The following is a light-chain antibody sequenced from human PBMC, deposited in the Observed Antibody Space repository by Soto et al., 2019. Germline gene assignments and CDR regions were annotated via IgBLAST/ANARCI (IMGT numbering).Light chain of an antibody. V-gene: IGKV3-20*01. CDR1: QSVRSNY. Sequence: EIVLTQSPGTLSLSPGERATLSCRASQSVRSNYLAWYRQTPGQAPRLLISAASNRATGIPDRFSGSGSGTDFTLIISGLEPEDFALYYCQQYGSSPWTFGQGTKVEIK. CDR3: QQYGSSPWT. J-gene: IGKJ1*01. CDR2: AAS.